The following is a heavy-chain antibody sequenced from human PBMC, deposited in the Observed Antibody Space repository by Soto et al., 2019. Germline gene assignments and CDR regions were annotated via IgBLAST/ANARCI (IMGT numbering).Heavy chain of an antibody. Sequence: SGPTLVNPTQTLTLTCTFSGFSLTTREVGVGWIRQPPGKVPEWLALIHWDDDKQYSPSLGTRVTITKDSSRNQVVLTMTNMEAVDTATYYCAHRHRYCSGYSCYVFDYWGQGTLVTVSS. V-gene: IGHV2-5*02. CDR2: IHWDDDK. J-gene: IGHJ4*02. D-gene: IGHD2-15*01. CDR3: AHRHRYCSGYSCYVFDY. CDR1: GFSLTTREVG.